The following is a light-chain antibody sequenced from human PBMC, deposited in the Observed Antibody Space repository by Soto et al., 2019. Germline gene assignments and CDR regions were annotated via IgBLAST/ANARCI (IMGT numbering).Light chain of an antibody. CDR1: QSVRNNY. J-gene: IGKJ5*01. Sequence: EIVLTQSPGTLSLSPGERATLSCRASQSVRNNYLAWYQQRPGQAPRLLIYAASSRATGIPDRFSGSGSGTDFTLTISRLEPEDFAVYYCQQYNNWPRTFGQGTRLEIK. V-gene: IGKV3-20*01. CDR3: QQYNNWPRT. CDR2: AAS.